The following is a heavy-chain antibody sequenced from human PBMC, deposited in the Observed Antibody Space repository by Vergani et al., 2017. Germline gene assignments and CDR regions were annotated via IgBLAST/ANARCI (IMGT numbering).Heavy chain of an antibody. J-gene: IGHJ4*02. CDR3: ATAGAAYCRGASCYDFFEY. Sequence: QVQLVESGGGVVQPGGSLRLSCAASGFTFTNYGMHWVRRAPGKGLEWVAFTRYDGIVEYYGDSVRGRFTISRDNSKNTLYLQMNRLRPEDTAVYYCATAGAAYCRGASCYDFFEYWGQGTLVTVAS. V-gene: IGHV3-30*02. D-gene: IGHD2-15*01. CDR1: GFTFTNYG. CDR2: TRYDGIVE.